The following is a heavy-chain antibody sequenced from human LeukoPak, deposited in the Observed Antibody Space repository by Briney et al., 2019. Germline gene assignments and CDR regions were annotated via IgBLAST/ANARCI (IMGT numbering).Heavy chain of an antibody. V-gene: IGHV4-59*02. Sequence: SEPLSLPCTVSGGSVSSYYWSWIRQPPGKALEWLGYIYYSGRTNYNPSLKSRVTISVDTSKNQFSLKMSSVTAADTAVYYCARDDIAAAGNAYYYYYGMDVWGQGTTVTVSS. J-gene: IGHJ6*02. CDR1: GGSVSSYY. D-gene: IGHD6-13*01. CDR3: ARDDIAAAGNAYYYYYGMDV. CDR2: IYYSGRT.